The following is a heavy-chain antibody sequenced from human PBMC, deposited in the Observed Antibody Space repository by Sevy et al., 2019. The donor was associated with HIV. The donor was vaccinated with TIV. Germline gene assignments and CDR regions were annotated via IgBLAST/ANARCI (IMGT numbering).Heavy chain of an antibody. D-gene: IGHD3-3*01. V-gene: IGHV1-2*02. Sequence: ASVKVSCKASGYTFTGYYMHWVRQAPGQGLEWMGWINPNSGGTNYAQKFQGRVTMTRDTSNSTAYMELSRLRSDDTAGYYSARQYYDFWSGYSPFSYGMDVWGQGTTVTVSS. CDR1: GYTFTGYY. J-gene: IGHJ6*02. CDR3: ARQYYDFWSGYSPFSYGMDV. CDR2: INPNSGGT.